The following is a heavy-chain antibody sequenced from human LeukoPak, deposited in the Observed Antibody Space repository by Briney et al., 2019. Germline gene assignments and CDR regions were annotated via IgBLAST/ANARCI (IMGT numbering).Heavy chain of an antibody. Sequence: GGSVRLSCAASGFTFSSYGMHGVRQAPGKGREGVAVISYDGSNKYYADAVKGRFTISRDNSKNTLYLQMNSLRAEDTAVYYCAKVRWALTSSIGFDYWGQGTLVSVCS. J-gene: IGHJ4*02. CDR2: ISYDGSNK. V-gene: IGHV3-30*18. CDR1: GFTFSSYG. CDR3: AKVRWALTSSIGFDY. D-gene: IGHD4-23*01.